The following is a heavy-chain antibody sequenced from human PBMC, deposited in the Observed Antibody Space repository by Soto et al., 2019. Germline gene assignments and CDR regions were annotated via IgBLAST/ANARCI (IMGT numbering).Heavy chain of an antibody. D-gene: IGHD6-6*01. CDR2: ISSSSSYI. J-gene: IGHJ6*03. V-gene: IGHV3-21*01. CDR1: GFTFSSYS. Sequence: EVQLVESGGGLVKPGGSLRLSCAASGFTFSSYSMNCVRQAPGKGLEWFSSISSSSSYIYYADSVQGRFTISRDNAKNCLYRQRNSLRAEDTAVDYCARGTTTARRPEYYMDVWGKGTTVTVS. CDR3: ARGTTTARRPEYYMDV.